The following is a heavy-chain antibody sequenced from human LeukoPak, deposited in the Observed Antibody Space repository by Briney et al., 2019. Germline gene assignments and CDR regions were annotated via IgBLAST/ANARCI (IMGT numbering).Heavy chain of an antibody. CDR1: GYTFTGYY. Sequence: GASVKVSCKASGYTFTGYYMHWVRQAPGQGLEWMGWINPNSGGTNYAQKFQGWVTMTRNTSISTAYMELSSLRSEDTAVYYCARGDNWTPEGKYYHYYGMDVWGQGTTVTVSS. J-gene: IGHJ6*02. V-gene: IGHV1-2*04. CDR2: INPNSGGT. D-gene: IGHD1-20*01. CDR3: ARGDNWTPEGKYYHYYGMDV.